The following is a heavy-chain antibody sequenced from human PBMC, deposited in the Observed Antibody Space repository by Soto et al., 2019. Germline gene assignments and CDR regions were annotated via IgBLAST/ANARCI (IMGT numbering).Heavy chain of an antibody. D-gene: IGHD3-3*01. CDR3: ARDYDFWSGYANYYYYYMDV. Sequence: ASVKVSCKASGYTFTSYDINWVRQATGQGLEWMGWMNPNSGNTGYAQKFQGRVTMTRNTSISTAYMELSSLRSEDTAVYYCARDYDFWSGYANYYYYYMDVWGKGTTVTVSS. CDR2: MNPNSGNT. CDR1: GYTFTSYD. J-gene: IGHJ6*03. V-gene: IGHV1-8*01.